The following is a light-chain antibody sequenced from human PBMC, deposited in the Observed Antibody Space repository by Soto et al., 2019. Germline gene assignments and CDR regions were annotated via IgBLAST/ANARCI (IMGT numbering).Light chain of an antibody. CDR1: QSISTY. J-gene: IGKJ2*01. V-gene: IGKV1-39*01. CDR2: TAS. CDR3: QQGFMTPPYT. Sequence: DIQMTQSPSSLSASLGDRVTITCRASQSISTYLNWYQQKPGKAPKLLIATASTLQNGVPSRISGSGSGTDFTLSISSLQPEDIAIYFCQQGFMTPPYTFGQGTRLEIK.